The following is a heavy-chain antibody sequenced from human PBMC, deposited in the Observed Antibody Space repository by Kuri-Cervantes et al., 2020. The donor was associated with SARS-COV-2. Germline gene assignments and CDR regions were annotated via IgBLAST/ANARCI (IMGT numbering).Heavy chain of an antibody. CDR1: GYTFSSYA. J-gene: IGHJ4*02. V-gene: IGHV3-23*01. CDR3: AKDLYESGGYTWAY. CDR2: ISGSGGST. D-gene: IGHD3-22*01. Sequence: SCKASGYTFSSYAMSWVRQAPGKGLEWVSAISGSGGSTYYADSVKGRFTISRDNSKNTLYLQMNSLRGDDTAVYYCAKDLYESGGYTWAYWGQGTRVTVSS.